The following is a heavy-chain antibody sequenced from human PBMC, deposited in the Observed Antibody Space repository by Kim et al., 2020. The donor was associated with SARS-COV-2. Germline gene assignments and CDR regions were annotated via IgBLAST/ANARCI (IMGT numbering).Heavy chain of an antibody. V-gene: IGHV3-23*01. D-gene: IGHD6-6*01. CDR3: AKSLKYPHYFDY. J-gene: IGHJ4*02. Sequence: YAAESVRGRFVISRDNSENTLHLQMDSLRADDTAVYYCAKSLKYPHYFDYWGQGTLIAVSS.